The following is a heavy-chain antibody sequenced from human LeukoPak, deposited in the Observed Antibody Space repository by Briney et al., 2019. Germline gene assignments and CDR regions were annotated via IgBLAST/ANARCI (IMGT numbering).Heavy chain of an antibody. Sequence: SETLSLTCTVSGGSISSGDYYWSWIRQPPGKGLEWIGYIYYSGSTYYNPSLKSRVTISVDTSKNQFSLKLSSVTAADTAVNYCARGNLGVTPFDYWGQGTLVTVSS. CDR3: ARGNLGVTPFDY. J-gene: IGHJ4*02. V-gene: IGHV4-30-4*01. CDR2: IYYSGST. D-gene: IGHD2-21*02. CDR1: GGSISSGDYY.